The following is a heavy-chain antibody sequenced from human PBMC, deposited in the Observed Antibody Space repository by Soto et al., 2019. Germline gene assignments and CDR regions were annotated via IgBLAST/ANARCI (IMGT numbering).Heavy chain of an antibody. CDR2: IAYDGSNK. CDR3: ARSGGSLDY. D-gene: IGHD1-26*01. Sequence: LRLSCAASGFTVPTYTMHWARQAPGKGLEWVAGIAYDGSNKFYADLVKGRFTISRDNSKNTLFLQMNSLRTEDTAVYYCARSGGSLDYWGRGPLVTGSS. V-gene: IGHV3-30-3*01. J-gene: IGHJ4*02. CDR1: GFTVPTYT.